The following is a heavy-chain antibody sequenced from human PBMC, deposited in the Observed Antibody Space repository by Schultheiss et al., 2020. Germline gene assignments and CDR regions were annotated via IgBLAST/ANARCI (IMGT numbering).Heavy chain of an antibody. V-gene: IGHV4-39*01. J-gene: IGHJ4*02. D-gene: IGHD3-22*01. Sequence: SETLSLTCTVSGGSISSSSYYWGWIRQPPGKGLEWIGSIYYSGSTYYNPSLKSRVTISVDTSKNQFSLKLSSVTAADTAVYYCARGRAAAGGSDYDSSGYYVYWGKGTLVTVSS. CDR2: IYYSGST. CDR1: GGSISSSSYY. CDR3: ARGRAAAGGSDYDSSGYYVY.